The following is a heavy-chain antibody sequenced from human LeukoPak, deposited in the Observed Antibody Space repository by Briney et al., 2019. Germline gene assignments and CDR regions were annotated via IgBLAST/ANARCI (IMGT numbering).Heavy chain of an antibody. CDR2: IWYDGSNK. D-gene: IGHD3-22*01. V-gene: IGHV3-33*01. CDR3: ARGYYDSSGFGAFDI. J-gene: IGHJ3*02. CDR1: GFTFISYG. Sequence: PGGSLRLSCAASGFTFISYGMHWVRQAPGKGLEWVAVIWYDGSNKYYADSVKGRFTISRDNSKNTLYLQMNSLRAEDTAVYYCARGYYDSSGFGAFDIWGQGTMVTVSS.